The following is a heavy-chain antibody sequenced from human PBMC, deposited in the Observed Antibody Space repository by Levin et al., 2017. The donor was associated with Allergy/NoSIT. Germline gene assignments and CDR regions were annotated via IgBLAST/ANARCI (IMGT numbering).Heavy chain of an antibody. Sequence: KGLXWVSAISGSGTTTYYADSVQGRFTISRDNSMNMLYLDMNSLRAEDTAVYYCVRQFRLPLDYWGQGTLVTVSS. CDR2: ISGSGTTT. D-gene: IGHD5-18*01. CDR3: VRQFRLPLDY. V-gene: IGHV3-23*01. J-gene: IGHJ4*02.